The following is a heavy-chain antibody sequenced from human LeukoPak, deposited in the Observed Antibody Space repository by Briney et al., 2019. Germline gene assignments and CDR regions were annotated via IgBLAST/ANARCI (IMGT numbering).Heavy chain of an antibody. V-gene: IGHV3-21*01. J-gene: IGHJ4*02. CDR2: IGSSSSYI. D-gene: IGHD6-25*01. CDR3: ARRGIAAYY. Sequence: GGSLRLSCAASGFTFSSYSMNWVRQAPGKGLEWVSSIGSSSSYIYYADSVKGRFTISRDNAKNSLYLQMNSLRAEDTAVYYCARRGIAAYYWGQGTLVTVSS. CDR1: GFTFSSYS.